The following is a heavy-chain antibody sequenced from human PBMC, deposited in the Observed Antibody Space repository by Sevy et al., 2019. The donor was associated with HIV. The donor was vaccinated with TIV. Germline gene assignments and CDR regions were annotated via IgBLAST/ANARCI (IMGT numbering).Heavy chain of an antibody. V-gene: IGHV4-59*01. J-gene: IGHJ3*01. D-gene: IGHD2-21*02. CDR3: ARLSRNNVVVTGVRRDGFDV. Sequence: SETLSLTCTVSGGSISTYYWSWIRQPPGERPQWIGYIFHTGKTNYNPSLQTPVTMSIDTSKNQFSLRLSSVTSADTARYYCARLSRNNVVVTGVRRDGFDVWGQGTMVTVSS. CDR1: GGSISTYY. CDR2: IFHTGKT.